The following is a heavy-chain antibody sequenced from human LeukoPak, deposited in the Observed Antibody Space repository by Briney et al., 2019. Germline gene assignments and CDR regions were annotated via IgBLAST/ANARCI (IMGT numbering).Heavy chain of an antibody. V-gene: IGHV4-34*01. D-gene: IGHD6-13*01. CDR2: INHSGST. CDR1: GGSFSGYY. J-gene: IGHJ6*03. CDR3: ARDGRGAAAGTGYYYYMDV. Sequence: PSETLSLTCAVYGGSFSGYYWSWIRQPPGKGREWIGEINHSGSTNYNPSLKSRVTISVDTSKNQFSLKLSSVTAADTAVYYCARDGRGAAAGTGYYYYMDVWGKGTTVTITS.